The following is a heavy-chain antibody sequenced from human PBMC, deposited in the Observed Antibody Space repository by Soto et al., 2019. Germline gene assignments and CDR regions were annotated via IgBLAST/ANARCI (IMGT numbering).Heavy chain of an antibody. D-gene: IGHD6-19*01. CDR1: GYTFTSYG. V-gene: IGHV1-18*01. CDR2: ISAYNGNT. J-gene: IGHJ5*02. Sequence: ASVKVSCKASGYTFTSYGISWVRQAPGQGLEWMGWISAYNGNTNYAQKLQGRVTMTTDTSTSTAYMELRSLRFDDTAVYYCARDPPYSSGWYAGFDPWGQGTLVTVSS. CDR3: ARDPPYSSGWYAGFDP.